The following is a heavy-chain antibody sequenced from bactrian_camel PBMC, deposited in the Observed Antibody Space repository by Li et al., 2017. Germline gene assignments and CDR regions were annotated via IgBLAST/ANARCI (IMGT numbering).Heavy chain of an antibody. Sequence: QVQLVESGGGSVQAGGSLRLSCAASGYTYSSYCMGWFRQAPGNECELVASISGDGSTYYTDAVKGRFTVSQSKDWRTSYLQMNNLKPGDTAMYYCAVDLFRHCQYLSDADFEHWGQGTQVTVS. CDR1: GYTYSSYC. V-gene: IGHV3S55*01. J-gene: IGHJ6*01. CDR2: ISGDGST. CDR3: AVDLFRHCQYLSDADFEH.